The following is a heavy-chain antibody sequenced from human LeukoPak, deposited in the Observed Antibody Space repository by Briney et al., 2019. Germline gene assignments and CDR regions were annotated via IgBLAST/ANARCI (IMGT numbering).Heavy chain of an antibody. D-gene: IGHD6-19*01. CDR2: IYARGST. J-gene: IGHJ4*02. Sequence: SETLSLTCTVSSASISSSPYYWSWIRPPAGKGLEWIGRIYARGSTNYNPSLKSRVTMSVHTSKNQFSLKLSSMTAADTAVYYCAREVGHYSSGWLSSEYYFDYWGQGTLVTVSS. CDR1: SASISSSPYY. V-gene: IGHV4-4*07. CDR3: AREVGHYSSGWLSSEYYFDY.